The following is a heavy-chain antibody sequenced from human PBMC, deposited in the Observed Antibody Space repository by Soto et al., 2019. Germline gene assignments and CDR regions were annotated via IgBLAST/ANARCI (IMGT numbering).Heavy chain of an antibody. V-gene: IGHV3-33*01. CDR3: ARDTYYYDSSGYEDGSFDY. Sequence: SLRLSCAASGFTFSSYGMHWVRQAPGKGLEWVAVIWYDGSNKYYADSVKGRFTISRDNSKNTLYLQMNSLRAEDTAVYYCARDTYYYDSSGYEDGSFDYWGQGTLVTVSS. J-gene: IGHJ4*02. D-gene: IGHD3-22*01. CDR1: GFTFSSYG. CDR2: IWYDGSNK.